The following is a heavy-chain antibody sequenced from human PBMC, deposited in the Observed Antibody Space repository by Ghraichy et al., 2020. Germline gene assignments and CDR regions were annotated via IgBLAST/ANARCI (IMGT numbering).Heavy chain of an antibody. D-gene: IGHD1-20*01. CDR2: IWYDGSNK. Sequence: GSLRLSCAASGFTFSSYGMHWVRQAPGKGLEWVAVIWYDGSNKYYADSVKGRFTISRDNSKNTLYLQMNSLRAEDTAVYYCARGGGPITGTAYHFRYWGQGTLVTVSS. V-gene: IGHV3-33*01. J-gene: IGHJ4*02. CDR1: GFTFSSYG. CDR3: ARGGGPITGTAYHFRY.